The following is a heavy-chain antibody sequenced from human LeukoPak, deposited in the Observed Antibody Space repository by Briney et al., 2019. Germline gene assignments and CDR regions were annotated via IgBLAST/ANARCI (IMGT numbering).Heavy chain of an antibody. Sequence: PGGSLRLSCAASGFTFSDYAMSWVRQAPGKGLEWVSTISGSAGSTYYADSVKGRFTIARDNPKNTLFLQMNNLRAEDTALYYCAKDGIAYCSGGNCLGFDSWGQGTLVSVSS. D-gene: IGHD2-15*01. CDR1: GFTFSDYA. CDR3: AKDGIAYCSGGNCLGFDS. J-gene: IGHJ4*02. CDR2: ISGSAGST. V-gene: IGHV3-23*01.